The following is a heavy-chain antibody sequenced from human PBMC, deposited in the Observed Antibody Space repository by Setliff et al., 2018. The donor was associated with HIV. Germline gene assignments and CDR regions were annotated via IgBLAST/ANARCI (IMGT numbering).Heavy chain of an antibody. Sequence: PSETLSLTCAVSGYSISSGYYWGWIRQPPGKGLEWIGHIYTSGSTNYNPSLKSRVTISVDTSKKQFSLKLSSVSAADTAVYYCGGDGYNYRVLTDYWGQGTLVTVSS. J-gene: IGHJ4*02. CDR2: IYTSGST. CDR3: GGDGYNYRVLTDY. D-gene: IGHD5-12*01. CDR1: GYSISSGYY. V-gene: IGHV4-38-2*01.